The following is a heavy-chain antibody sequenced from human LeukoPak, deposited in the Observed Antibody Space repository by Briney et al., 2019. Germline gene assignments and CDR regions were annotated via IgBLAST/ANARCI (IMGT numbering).Heavy chain of an antibody. CDR3: ASPVTTGY. CDR1: GFTFSSYA. CDR2: ISYDGSNK. Sequence: GRSLRLSCAASGFTFSSYAMHWVRQAPGKGLEWVAVISYDGSNKYYADSVKGRFTISRDNSKNTLYLQMNSLRAEDTAVYYCASPVTTGYWGQGTLVTASS. V-gene: IGHV3-30-3*01. J-gene: IGHJ4*02. D-gene: IGHD4-17*01.